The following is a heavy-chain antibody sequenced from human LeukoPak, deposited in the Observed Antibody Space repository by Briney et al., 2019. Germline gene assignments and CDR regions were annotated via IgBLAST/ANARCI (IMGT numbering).Heavy chain of an antibody. CDR3: ARDWAVAESTDY. J-gene: IGHJ4*02. Sequence: GGTLRLSCAASGFTFSSYGMSWVRQAPGKGLEWVSAISGSGGSTYYADSVKGRFTISRDNSKNTLYLQMNSLRAEDTAVYYCARDWAVAESTDYWGQGTLVTVSS. CDR1: GFTFSSYG. V-gene: IGHV3-23*01. D-gene: IGHD6-19*01. CDR2: ISGSGGST.